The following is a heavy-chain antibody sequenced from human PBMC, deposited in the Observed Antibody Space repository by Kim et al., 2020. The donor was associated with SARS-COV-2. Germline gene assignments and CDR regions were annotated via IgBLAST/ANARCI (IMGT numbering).Heavy chain of an antibody. D-gene: IGHD1-26*01. V-gene: IGHV3-30-3*01. CDR3: ARPYSGIYFGYFDY. CDR1: GFTFSSYA. Sequence: GGSLRLSCAASGFTFSSYAMHWVRQAPGKGLEWVAVISYDGSNKYYADSVKGRFTISRDNSKNTLYLQMNSLRAEDTAVYYCARPYSGIYFGYFDYWGQG. J-gene: IGHJ4*02. CDR2: ISYDGSNK.